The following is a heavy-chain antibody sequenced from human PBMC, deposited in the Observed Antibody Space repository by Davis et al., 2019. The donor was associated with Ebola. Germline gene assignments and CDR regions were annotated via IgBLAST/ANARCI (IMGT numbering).Heavy chain of an antibody. V-gene: IGHV3-23*01. Sequence: GESLKISCVTSGFSFTAYTMNWVRQAPGKGLEWVSTFGTSGDTYYADSVKGRFTISRDNSKNTLYLQMNGLRVDDTAIYYCAKDTSNIWFDIWGQGTMVTVSS. D-gene: IGHD1-26*01. J-gene: IGHJ3*02. CDR3: AKDTSNIWFDI. CDR1: GFSFTAYT. CDR2: FGTSGDT.